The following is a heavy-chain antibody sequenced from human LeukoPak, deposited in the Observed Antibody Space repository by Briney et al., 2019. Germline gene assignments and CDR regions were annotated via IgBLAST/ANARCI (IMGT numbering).Heavy chain of an antibody. J-gene: IGHJ5*02. CDR3: ARELTYYYGSGSYRLHP. D-gene: IGHD3-10*01. CDR1: GGTFSSYA. V-gene: IGHV1-69*05. Sequence: SVKVSCKASGGTFSSYAISWVRQAPGQGLEWMGGIIPIFGTANYAQKFQGRVTITTDESTSTAYMELSSLRSEDTAVYYCARELTYYYGSGSYRLHPWGQGTLVTVSS. CDR2: IIPIFGTA.